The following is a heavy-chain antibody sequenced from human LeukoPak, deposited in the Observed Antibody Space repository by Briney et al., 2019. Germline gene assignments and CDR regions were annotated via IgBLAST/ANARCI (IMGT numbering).Heavy chain of an antibody. Sequence: GGSLRLSCAASGFIFSSYSMRWVRQAPGKGLEWASSITGSGADTYYADSVKGRFTISRDNSKNTVYLQMDDLRADDTAVYYCARRESKSRSADYWGKGTLVTVSS. D-gene: IGHD3-10*01. CDR2: ITGSGADT. CDR3: ARRESKSRSADY. CDR1: GFIFSSYS. V-gene: IGHV3-23*01. J-gene: IGHJ4*02.